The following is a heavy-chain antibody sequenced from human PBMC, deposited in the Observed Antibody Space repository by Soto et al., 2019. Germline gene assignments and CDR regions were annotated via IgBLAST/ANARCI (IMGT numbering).Heavy chain of an antibody. Sequence: GVSSEVSCKASGYRFTSYSMRWARQAPGQRLEWMGWINAGNGNTKYSQKFQGRVTITRDTSASTAYMELSSLRSEDTAVYYCARGITLPTPLDYWGQGTLVTVSS. D-gene: IGHD1-20*01. V-gene: IGHV1-3*01. J-gene: IGHJ4*02. CDR2: INAGNGNT. CDR3: ARGITLPTPLDY. CDR1: GYRFTSYS.